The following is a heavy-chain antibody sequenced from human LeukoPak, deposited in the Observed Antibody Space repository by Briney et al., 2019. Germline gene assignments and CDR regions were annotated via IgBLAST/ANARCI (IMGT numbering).Heavy chain of an antibody. CDR3: ACISAAGTYFDY. D-gene: IGHD6-13*01. Sequence: GGSLRLSCAASGFTFSRYAMSWVRQAPEKGLEWVSTLSNSGGSTYYADSVKGRFTISRDNSKNTLYLQMNSLRAEDTAVFYCACISAAGTYFDYWGQGTLVTVSS. J-gene: IGHJ4*02. CDR2: LSNSGGST. CDR1: GFTFSRYA. V-gene: IGHV3-23*01.